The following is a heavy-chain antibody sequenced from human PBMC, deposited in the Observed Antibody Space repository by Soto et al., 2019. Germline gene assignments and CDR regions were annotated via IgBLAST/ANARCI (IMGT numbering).Heavy chain of an antibody. CDR2: ISSSSSYI. V-gene: IGHV3-21*01. Sequence: GGSLRLSCAASGFTFSSYSMNWVRQAPGKGLEWVSSISSSSSYIYYADSVKGRFTISRDNAKNSLYLQMNSLRAEDTAVYYCARATYSSSFSFGPWGQGTLVTVSS. D-gene: IGHD6-6*01. CDR3: ARATYSSSFSFGP. CDR1: GFTFSSYS. J-gene: IGHJ5*02.